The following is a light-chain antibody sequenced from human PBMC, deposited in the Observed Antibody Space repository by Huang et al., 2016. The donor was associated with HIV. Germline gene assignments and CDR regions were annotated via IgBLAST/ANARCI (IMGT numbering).Light chain of an antibody. CDR2: GAS. CDR3: QQYNNWPWT. J-gene: IGKJ1*01. V-gene: IGKV3-15*01. Sequence: EIVMTQSPATLSVSPGERATLSCRASQSVSSNLAWYQQKPGQAPRLLIQGASTRATGIPAKLSGSGSGTEFTLTISSLQSEDFAVYYCQQYNNWPWTFGQGTKMEIK. CDR1: QSVSSN.